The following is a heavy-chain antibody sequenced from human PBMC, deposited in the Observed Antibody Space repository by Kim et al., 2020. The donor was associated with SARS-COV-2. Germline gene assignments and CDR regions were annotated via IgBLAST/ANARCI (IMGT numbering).Heavy chain of an antibody. Sequence: GESLKISCKGSGYSFTSYWISWVRQMPGKGLEWMGRIDPSDSYTNYSPSFQGHVTISADKSISTAYLQWSSLKASDTAMYYCARLGRGYGSGSYYPFYYYCGMYVWGQGTTVTVSS. CDR3: ARLGRGYGSGSYYPFYYYCGMYV. CDR2: IDPSDSYT. V-gene: IGHV5-10-1*01. D-gene: IGHD3-10*01. CDR1: GYSFTSYW. J-gene: IGHJ6*02.